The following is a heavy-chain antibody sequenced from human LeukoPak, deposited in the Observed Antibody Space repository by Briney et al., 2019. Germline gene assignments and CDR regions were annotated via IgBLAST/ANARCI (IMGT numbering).Heavy chain of an antibody. Sequence: ASVKVSCKASGYTFTGYYMHWVRQAPGQGLEWMGWINPNSGGTNYAQKFQGRVTMTRDTSISTAYMELSSLRSEDTAVYYCARDNRGKQQLVPLRWFDPWGQGTLVTVSS. CDR3: ARDNRGKQQLVPLRWFDP. J-gene: IGHJ5*02. CDR2: INPNSGGT. CDR1: GYTFTGYY. D-gene: IGHD6-13*01. V-gene: IGHV1-2*02.